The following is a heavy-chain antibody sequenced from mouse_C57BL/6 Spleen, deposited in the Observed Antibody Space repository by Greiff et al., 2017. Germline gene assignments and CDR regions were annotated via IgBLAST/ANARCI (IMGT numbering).Heavy chain of an antibody. CDR1: GYSITSGYY. CDR2: ISYDGSN. CDR3: ARGPTVVPFDY. Sequence: EVQVVESGPGLVKPSQSLSLTCSVTGYSITSGYYWNWIRQFPGNKLEWMGYISYDGSNNYNPSLKNRISITRDTSKNQFFLKLNSVTTEYTATYYCARGPTVVPFDYWGQGTTLTVSS. J-gene: IGHJ2*01. V-gene: IGHV3-6*01. D-gene: IGHD1-1*01.